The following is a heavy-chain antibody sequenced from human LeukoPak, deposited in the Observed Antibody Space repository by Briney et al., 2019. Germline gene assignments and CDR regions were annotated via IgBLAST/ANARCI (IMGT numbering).Heavy chain of an antibody. J-gene: IGHJ4*02. CDR3: ARDLGSVTSGGSCYFDY. Sequence: PSETLSLTCAVYGGSFSGYYWSWIRQPPGKGLEWIGEINHSGSTNYNPSLKSRVTISVDTSKNQFSLKLSSVTAADTAVYYCARDLGSVTSGGSCYFDYWGQGTLVTVSS. CDR2: INHSGST. CDR1: GGSFSGYY. V-gene: IGHV4-34*01. D-gene: IGHD2-15*01.